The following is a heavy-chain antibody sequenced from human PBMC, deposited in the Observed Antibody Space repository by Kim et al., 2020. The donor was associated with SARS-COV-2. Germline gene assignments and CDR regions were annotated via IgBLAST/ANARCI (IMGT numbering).Heavy chain of an antibody. V-gene: IGHV4-31*02. J-gene: IGHJ6*03. Sequence: SLKSRVTISVDTSKNQFSLKLSSVTAADTAVYYCARVGGYSGYDHYYMDVWGKGTTVTVSS. CDR3: ARVGGYSGYDHYYMDV. D-gene: IGHD5-12*01.